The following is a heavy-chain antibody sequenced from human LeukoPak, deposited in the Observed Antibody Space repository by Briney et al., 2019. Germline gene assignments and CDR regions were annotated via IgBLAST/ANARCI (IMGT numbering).Heavy chain of an antibody. CDR3: ARELRHSYGYIDY. V-gene: IGHV1-69*04. J-gene: IGHJ4*02. CDR2: IIPILGIA. D-gene: IGHD5-18*01. CDR1: GGTLSSYA. Sequence: SVKLSFKASGGTLSSYAISWVRQAPGQGLEWVGRIIPILGIANYAQKFQGRVTITADKSTSTAYMELSSLRSEDTAVYYCARELRHSYGYIDYWGQGTLVTVSP.